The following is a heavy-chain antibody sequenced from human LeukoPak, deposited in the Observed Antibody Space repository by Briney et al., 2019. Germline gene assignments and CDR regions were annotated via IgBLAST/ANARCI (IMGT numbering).Heavy chain of an antibody. CDR1: GFTFSSYE. Sequence: GGSLRLSCAASGFTFSSYEMNWVRQAPGKGLEWVSYISSSGSTIYYADSVKGRFTISRDNAKNSLYLQMNSLRAEDTAVYYCARANELGHWYFDLWGRGTLVTVSS. V-gene: IGHV3-48*03. D-gene: IGHD7-27*01. J-gene: IGHJ2*01. CDR3: ARANELGHWYFDL. CDR2: ISSSGSTI.